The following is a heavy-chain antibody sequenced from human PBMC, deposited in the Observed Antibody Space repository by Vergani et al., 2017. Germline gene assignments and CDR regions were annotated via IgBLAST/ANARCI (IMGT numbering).Heavy chain of an antibody. Sequence: QLQLQESGPGLVKPSETLSLTCTVSGGSISSSSYYWGWIRQLPGKGLEWIGSIYYSGSTYYNPSLKSRVTISVDTSKNHFSLKLSSVTAADTAVYYCARHGVIAVAGSAFDIWGQGTMVTVSS. V-gene: IGHV4-39*01. CDR3: ARHGVIAVAGSAFDI. J-gene: IGHJ3*02. CDR1: GGSISSSSYY. CDR2: IYYSGST. D-gene: IGHD6-19*01.